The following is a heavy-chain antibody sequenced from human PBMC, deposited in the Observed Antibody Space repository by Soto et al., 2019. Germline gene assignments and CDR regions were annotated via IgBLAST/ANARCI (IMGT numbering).Heavy chain of an antibody. CDR1: GFPFGSHG. CDR3: ARDVAATGAARWLDP. CDR2: IWYDGSHE. V-gene: IGHV3-33*01. J-gene: IGHJ5*02. D-gene: IGHD1-1*01. Sequence: VQVAECGGGVVQPGTSLRLSCEASGFPFGSHGMHWVRQAPGKGLEWVGFIWYDGSHEDYAASVRGRFTISRDDSKNTLYLQMDNLRGEDTGIYYCARDVAATGAARWLDPWGQGTLVSVSS.